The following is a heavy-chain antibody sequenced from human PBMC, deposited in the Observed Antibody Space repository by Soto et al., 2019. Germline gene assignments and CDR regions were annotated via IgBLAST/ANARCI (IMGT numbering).Heavy chain of an antibody. V-gene: IGHV3-23*01. CDR2: ISGSGGST. Sequence: EVQLLESGGGLVQPGGSLRLSCAASGFTFSSYAMSWVRQAPGKGLEWVSAISGSGGSTYYADSVKGRFTLSRDNSKNTLNLKMTSLRAEDTAVYYCAKAGRSGPTRRRPQYYYDYYCMDVWGKGTTVTVSS. CDR3: AKAGRSGPTRRRPQYYYDYYCMDV. D-gene: IGHD3-10*01. CDR1: GFTFSSYA. J-gene: IGHJ6*03.